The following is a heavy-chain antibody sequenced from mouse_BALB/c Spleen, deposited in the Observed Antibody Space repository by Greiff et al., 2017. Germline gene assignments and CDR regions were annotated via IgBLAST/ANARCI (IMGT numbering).Heavy chain of an antibody. V-gene: IGHV1S135*01. CDR3: ARKADYLYAMDY. CDR2: IDPFNGGT. D-gene: IGHD2-4*01. Sequence: VQLKESGPELMKPGASVKISCKASGYSFTSYYMHWVKQSHGKSLEWIGYIDPFNGGTSYNQKFKGKATLTVDKSSSTAYMHLSSLTSEDSAVYYCARKADYLYAMDYWGQGTSVTVSS. CDR1: GYSFTSYY. J-gene: IGHJ4*01.